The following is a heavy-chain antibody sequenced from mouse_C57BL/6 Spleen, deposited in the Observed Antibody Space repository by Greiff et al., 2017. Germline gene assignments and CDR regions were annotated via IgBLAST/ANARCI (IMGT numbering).Heavy chain of an antibody. J-gene: IGHJ4*01. CDR2: IRNKANNHAT. D-gene: IGHD1-1*01. CDR3: TSTVVAPRAMDY. V-gene: IGHV6-6*01. Sequence: EVKVEESGGGLVQPGGSMKLSCAASGFTFSDAWMDWVRQSPEKGLEWVAEIRNKANNHATYYAESVKGRFTISRDDSKSSVYLQMNSLRAEDTGIYYCTSTVVAPRAMDYWGQGTSVTVSS. CDR1: GFTFSDAW.